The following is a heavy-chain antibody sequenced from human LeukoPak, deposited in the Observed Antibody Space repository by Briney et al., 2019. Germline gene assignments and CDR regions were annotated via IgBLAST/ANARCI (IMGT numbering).Heavy chain of an antibody. Sequence: QSGGSLRLSCAASGFTFSSYWMSWVRQAPGKGLEWVANIKQDGSNKYYADSVKGRFTISRDNSKNTLYLQMNSLRAEDTAVYYCAKEGLRYCSGGSCYFDYWGQGTLVTVSS. CDR1: GFTFSSYW. V-gene: IGHV3-7*01. CDR2: IKQDGSNK. D-gene: IGHD2-15*01. J-gene: IGHJ4*02. CDR3: AKEGLRYCSGGSCYFDY.